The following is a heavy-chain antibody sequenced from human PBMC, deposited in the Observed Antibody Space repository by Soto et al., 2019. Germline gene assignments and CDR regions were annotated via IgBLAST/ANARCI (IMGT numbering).Heavy chain of an antibody. D-gene: IGHD3-22*01. J-gene: IGHJ6*02. CDR1: GGTFSSYA. CDR2: IIPIFGTA. Sequence: SVKLSCKASGGTFSSYAISCVRQAPEQGLEWMGGIIPIFGTANYAQKFQGRVTITADESTSTAYMELSSLRSEDTAVYYCARDVRTAYYYDSSGYLGSYYYYGMDVWGQGTTVTVSS. CDR3: ARDVRTAYYYDSSGYLGSYYYYGMDV. V-gene: IGHV1-69*13.